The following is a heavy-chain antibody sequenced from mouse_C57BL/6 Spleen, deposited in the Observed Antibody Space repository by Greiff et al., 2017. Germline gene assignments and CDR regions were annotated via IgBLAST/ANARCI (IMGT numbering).Heavy chain of an antibody. CDR1: GYTFTDYE. Sequence: QVQLKQSGAELVRPGASVTLSCKASGYTFTDYEMHWVKQTPVNGLEWIGAIDPETGGTAYNQKFKGKAILTADKSSSTAYMELRSLTSEDSAVYYCASPAQAESFDYWGQGTTLTVSS. J-gene: IGHJ2*01. D-gene: IGHD3-2*02. CDR3: ASPAQAESFDY. V-gene: IGHV1-15*01. CDR2: IDPETGGT.